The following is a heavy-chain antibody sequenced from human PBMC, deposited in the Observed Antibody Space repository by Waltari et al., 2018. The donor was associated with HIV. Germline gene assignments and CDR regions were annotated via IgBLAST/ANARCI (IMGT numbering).Heavy chain of an antibody. CDR2: IHYTGRA. J-gene: IGHJ2*01. D-gene: IGHD1-26*01. CDR3: ARHALRVGAAYWNFDL. CDR1: GGSVSSSSYF. V-gene: IGHV4-39*01. Sequence: QLQLQESGPGLVKPSETLSLTCTVSGGSVSSSSYFWGWIRQPPGKGLEWVGRIHYTGRAYYNPSLKSRVAISVDTSKNQFSLKVTSVTAADTAVYYCARHALRVGAAYWNFDLWGRGTLVTVSS.